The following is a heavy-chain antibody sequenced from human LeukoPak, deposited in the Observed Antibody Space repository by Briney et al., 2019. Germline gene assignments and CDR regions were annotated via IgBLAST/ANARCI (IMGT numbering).Heavy chain of an antibody. V-gene: IGHV4-4*02. Sequence: SGTLSLTCAVSGGSISSSNWWSWVRQPPGKGLEWIGYIYYSGSTNYNPSLKSRVTISVDKSKNQFSLKLSSVTAADTAVYYCATFSSSEGVNVDYWGQGTLVTVSS. CDR3: ATFSSSEGVNVDY. J-gene: IGHJ4*02. D-gene: IGHD6-6*01. CDR1: GGSISSSNW. CDR2: IYYSGST.